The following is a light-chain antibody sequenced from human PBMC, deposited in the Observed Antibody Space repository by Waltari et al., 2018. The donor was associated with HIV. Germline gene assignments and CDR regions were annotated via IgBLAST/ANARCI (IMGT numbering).Light chain of an antibody. Sequence: QSALTQPPSASGSPGQSVTISCTGSSSNIGGYRFVSWYQQHPGKAPKLMIYEVSQRPSGVPDRFSGSKSGNTASLTVSGLQAEDEADYFCSSYAANNDILFGGGTKLTVL. CDR3: SSYAANNDIL. V-gene: IGLV2-8*01. CDR1: SSNIGGYRF. J-gene: IGLJ3*02. CDR2: EVS.